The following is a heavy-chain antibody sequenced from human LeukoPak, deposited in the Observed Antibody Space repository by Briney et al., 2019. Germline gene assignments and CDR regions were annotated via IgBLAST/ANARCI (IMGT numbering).Heavy chain of an antibody. V-gene: IGHV4-34*01. Sequence: SETLSLTCAVYGGSFSGYYWSWIRQPPGKGLEWIGEINHSGSTYYNPSLKSRVTISVDTSKNQFSLKLSSVTAADTAVYYCARWGEYSYGLDYWGQGTLVTVSS. CDR3: ARWGEYSYGLDY. D-gene: IGHD5-18*01. J-gene: IGHJ4*02. CDR2: INHSGST. CDR1: GGSFSGYY.